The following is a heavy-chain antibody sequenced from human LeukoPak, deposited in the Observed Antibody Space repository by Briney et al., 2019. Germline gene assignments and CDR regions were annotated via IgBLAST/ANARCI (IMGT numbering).Heavy chain of an antibody. V-gene: IGHV4-59*01. CDR1: GGSISSYY. CDR3: ARAPYSSGWYEPWGTPYYFDY. Sequence: SETLSLTCTVSGGSISSYYWSWIRPPPGKGLEWIGYIYYSGSTNYNPSLKSRVTISVDTSKNQFSLKLSSVTAADTAVYYCARAPYSSGWYEPWGTPYYFDYWGQGTLVTVSS. D-gene: IGHD6-19*01. CDR2: IYYSGST. J-gene: IGHJ4*02.